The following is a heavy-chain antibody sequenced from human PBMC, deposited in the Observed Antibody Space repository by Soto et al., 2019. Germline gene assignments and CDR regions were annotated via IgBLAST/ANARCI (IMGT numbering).Heavy chain of an antibody. V-gene: IGHV1-69*06. D-gene: IGHD5-12*01. CDR1: GGTFSWYD. CDR3: ARYKEMATSREFVY. J-gene: IGHJ4*02. Sequence: QVQLVQAGAGVEKPGSSVKVSFKASGGTFSWYDLSWVRQAPGQGLEWMGGSIPRFNRTNYGQRFQGRVTITTDKSTRTTYMELNSLSTEDTAVYYCARYKEMATSREFVYWGQGTLVTVSS. CDR2: SIPRFNRT.